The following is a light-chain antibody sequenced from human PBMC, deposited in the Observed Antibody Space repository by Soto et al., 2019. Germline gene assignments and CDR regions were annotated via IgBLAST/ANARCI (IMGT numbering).Light chain of an antibody. Sequence: EIVLTQSPGTLSLSPGERATLSCSASQSVSSNYLAWYQQKPGQAPRLLMYDASSRATGIPDRFRGSGSGTDFTLTISRPEPEDFAVYYCQQYSSSRTFGQGTKVEIK. CDR3: QQYSSSRT. J-gene: IGKJ1*01. CDR1: QSVSSNY. CDR2: DAS. V-gene: IGKV3-20*01.